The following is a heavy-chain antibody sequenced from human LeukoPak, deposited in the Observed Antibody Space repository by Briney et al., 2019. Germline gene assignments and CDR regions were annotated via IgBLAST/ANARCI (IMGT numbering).Heavy chain of an antibody. J-gene: IGHJ4*02. CDR1: GFTFSSYS. D-gene: IGHD3-10*01. Sequence: GGSLRLSCAASGFTFSSYSMNWVRQAPGKGLEWVSYISSSSSTTYYADSVKGRFTISRDNSKSTLYIQMNSLRAEDTAVYYCARAKPKNMVRGLIMRRESRYYFDYWGQGTLVIVSS. V-gene: IGHV3-48*04. CDR3: ARAKPKNMVRGLIMRRESRYYFDY. CDR2: ISSSSSTT.